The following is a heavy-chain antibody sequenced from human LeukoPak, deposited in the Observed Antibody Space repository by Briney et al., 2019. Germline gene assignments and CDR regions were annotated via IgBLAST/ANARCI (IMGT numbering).Heavy chain of an antibody. J-gene: IGHJ4*02. V-gene: IGHV4-34*01. Sequence: PSETLSLTCAVYGGSFSGYYWSWIRQPPGKGLEWIGEINHSGSTNYNPSLKSRVTISVDTSKNQFSLKLSSVTAADTAVYYCARARAYDILTGYYIRPYYFDYWGQGTLVTVSS. CDR2: INHSGST. CDR3: ARARAYDILTGYYIRPYYFDY. D-gene: IGHD3-9*01. CDR1: GGSFSGYY.